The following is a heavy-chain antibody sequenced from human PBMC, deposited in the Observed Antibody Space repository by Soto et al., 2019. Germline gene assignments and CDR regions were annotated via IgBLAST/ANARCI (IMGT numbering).Heavy chain of an antibody. CDR1: GYTFTGYY. Sequence: ASVKVSCKASGYTFTGYYMHWVRQAPGQGLEWMGWINPNSGGTNYAQKSQGRVTMTRDTSISTAYMELSRLRSDDTAVYYCAREGNNWNDLGNYYYYGMDVWGQGTTVTVSS. CDR3: AREGNNWNDLGNYYYYGMDV. J-gene: IGHJ6*02. V-gene: IGHV1-2*02. D-gene: IGHD1-1*01. CDR2: INPNSGGT.